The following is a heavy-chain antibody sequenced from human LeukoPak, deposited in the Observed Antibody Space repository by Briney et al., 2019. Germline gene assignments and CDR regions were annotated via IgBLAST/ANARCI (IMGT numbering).Heavy chain of an antibody. D-gene: IGHD2-15*01. J-gene: IGHJ6*03. CDR1: GFTFSSYA. Sequence: GGSLRLSCAASGFTFSSYAMHWVRQAPGKGLEWVAVISYDGSNKYYADSVKGRFTISRDNSKNTLYLQMNSLRAEDTAVYYCARFSGLSYYYMDVWGKGTTVTISS. CDR2: ISYDGSNK. CDR3: ARFSGLSYYYMDV. V-gene: IGHV3-30*14.